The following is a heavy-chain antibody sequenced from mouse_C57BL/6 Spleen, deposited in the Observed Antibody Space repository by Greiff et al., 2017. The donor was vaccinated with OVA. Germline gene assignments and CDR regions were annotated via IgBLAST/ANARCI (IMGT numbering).Heavy chain of an antibody. V-gene: IGHV1-52*01. J-gene: IGHJ3*01. Sequence: VQRVESGAELVRPGSSVKLSCKASGYTFTSYWMHWVKQRPIQGLEWIGNIDPSDSETHYNQKFKDKATLTVDKSSSTAYMQLSSLTSEDSAVYYCARSDYDGIAYWGQGTLVTVSA. D-gene: IGHD2-4*01. CDR3: ARSDYDGIAY. CDR1: GYTFTSYW. CDR2: IDPSDSET.